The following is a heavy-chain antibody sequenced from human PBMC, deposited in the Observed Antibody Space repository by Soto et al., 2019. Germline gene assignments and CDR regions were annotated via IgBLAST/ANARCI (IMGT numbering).Heavy chain of an antibody. CDR3: SIETGDDWRPLGYFDC. CDR1: RFTFDDYT. D-gene: IGHD5-12*01. J-gene: IGHJ4*03. Sequence: GGSLRLSFAASRFTFDDYTMHWVRQAPGKGLEWVSNIRWYSGSIGYSYSVKARSTISLDNSKNSLYLQMNSLRSEDPPLYSSSIETGDDWRPLGYFDCWG. CDR2: IRWYSGSI. V-gene: IGHV3-9*01.